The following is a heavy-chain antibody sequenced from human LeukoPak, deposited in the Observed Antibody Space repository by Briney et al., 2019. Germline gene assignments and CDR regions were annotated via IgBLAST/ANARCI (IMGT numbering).Heavy chain of an antibody. CDR1: GFSLSTSGVG. Sequence: ESGPTLVKPTQTLTLTCTFSGFSLSTSGVGVGWIRQPPGKALEWLALIYWDDDKRYSPSLKSRLTITKDTSKNQVVLTMTNMDPVDTATYYCAPEYCSGGSCYFDYWGQGTLVTVSS. V-gene: IGHV2-5*02. CDR3: APEYCSGGSCYFDY. J-gene: IGHJ4*02. CDR2: IYWDDDK. D-gene: IGHD2-15*01.